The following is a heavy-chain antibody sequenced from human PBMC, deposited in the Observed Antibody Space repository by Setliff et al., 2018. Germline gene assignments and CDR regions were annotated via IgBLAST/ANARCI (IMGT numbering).Heavy chain of an antibody. CDR1: GFSFSDYY. J-gene: IGHJ3*02. V-gene: IGHV3-7*03. CDR3: AIDLMYYYGSGSYYGPYGAFDI. CDR2: IKQDGSEK. D-gene: IGHD3-10*01. Sequence: PGGSLRLSCAASGFSFSDYYMMWVRQAPGKGLEWAANIKQDGSEKYYVDSVKGRFTISRDNAKNSLYLQMNSLRAEDTAVYYCAIDLMYYYGSGSYYGPYGAFDIWGQGTMVTVSS.